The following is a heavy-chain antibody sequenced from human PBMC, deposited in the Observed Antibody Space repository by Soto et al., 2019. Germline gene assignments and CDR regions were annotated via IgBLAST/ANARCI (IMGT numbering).Heavy chain of an antibody. Sequence: GGSLRLSCAASGFTVSSNYMSWVRQAPGKGLEWVSVIYSGGSTYYADSVKGRFTISRHNSKNTLYLQMNSLRAEDTAVYYCARDSPDYGDYGGYYYYYMDVWGKGTTVTVSS. J-gene: IGHJ6*03. CDR3: ARDSPDYGDYGGYYYYYMDV. CDR2: IYSGGST. V-gene: IGHV3-53*04. CDR1: GFTVSSNY. D-gene: IGHD4-17*01.